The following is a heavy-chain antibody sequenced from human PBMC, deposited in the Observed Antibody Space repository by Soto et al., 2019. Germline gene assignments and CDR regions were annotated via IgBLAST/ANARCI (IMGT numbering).Heavy chain of an antibody. CDR1: GYAFTSYS. D-gene: IGHD5-18*01. V-gene: IGHV1-18*01. J-gene: IGHJ4*02. CDR2: ISTYSGKT. CDR3: ARSYGDPSSSAGFDY. Sequence: QVQLVQSGTEVKKSGASVKVSCKASGYAFTSYSVSWVRQAPGQGLEWMGSISTYSGKTNYVQSLQGRVTMTTDTSTTTAYMDLRSLRPDDTAIYYCARSYGDPSSSAGFDYWGQGTLVTVSS.